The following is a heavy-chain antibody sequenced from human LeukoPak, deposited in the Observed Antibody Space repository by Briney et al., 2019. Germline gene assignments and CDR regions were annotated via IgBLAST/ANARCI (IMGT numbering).Heavy chain of an antibody. CDR2: ISSNGGST. D-gene: IGHD2-15*01. Sequence: GGSLRLSCSASGFTFSSYAMHWVRQAPGKGLEYVSAISSNGGSTYYADSVKGRFTISRDNSKNTLYLQMSSLRAEDTAVYYCVKDLIRLVVAATEEYSQHWGQGTLVTVSS. J-gene: IGHJ1*01. CDR3: VKDLIRLVVAATEEYSQH. V-gene: IGHV3-64D*06. CDR1: GFTFSSYA.